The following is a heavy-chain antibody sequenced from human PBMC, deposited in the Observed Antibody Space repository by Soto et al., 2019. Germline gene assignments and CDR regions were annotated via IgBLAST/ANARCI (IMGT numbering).Heavy chain of an antibody. Sequence: GGPLRLSSAASGFTFSSSAMSWVRQSPGKGLEWVSAISGSGGSTYYADSVKGRFTISRDNSKSTRYLQMNSRRAEDTAVYYCAKMGAFDYWGQGTLVTVSS. CDR1: GFTFSSSA. J-gene: IGHJ4*02. CDR2: ISGSGGST. V-gene: IGHV3-23*01. CDR3: AKMGAFDY.